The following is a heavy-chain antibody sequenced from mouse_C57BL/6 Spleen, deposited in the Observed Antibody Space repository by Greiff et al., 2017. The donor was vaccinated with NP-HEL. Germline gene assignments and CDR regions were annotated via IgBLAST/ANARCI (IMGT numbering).Heavy chain of an antibody. CDR1: GYTFTSYG. Sequence: VQLQQSGAELARPGASVKLSCKASGYTFTSYGISWVKQRTGQGLEWIGEIYPRSGNTYYNEKFKGKATLTADKSSSTAYMELRSLTSEDSAVYFCARLKGDDGYPYAMDDWGQGTSVTVSS. V-gene: IGHV1-81*01. CDR2: IYPRSGNT. CDR3: ARLKGDDGYPYAMDD. J-gene: IGHJ4*01. D-gene: IGHD2-3*01.